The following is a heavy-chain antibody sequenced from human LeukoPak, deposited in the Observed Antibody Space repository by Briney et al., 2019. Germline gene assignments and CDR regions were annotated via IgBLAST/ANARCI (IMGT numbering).Heavy chain of an antibody. J-gene: IGHJ4*02. CDR1: GFTFSDSE. Sequence: PGGSLRLSCAASGFTFSDSEMKWVRQAPGKGLEWVSYISSGSSTIYYADSVKGRFTISRDNAKNSLYLQMNSLRVEDTAVYYCARDPRTVRIWGQGTLVTVSS. D-gene: IGHD1-1*01. CDR2: ISSGSSTI. CDR3: ARDPRTVRI. V-gene: IGHV3-48*03.